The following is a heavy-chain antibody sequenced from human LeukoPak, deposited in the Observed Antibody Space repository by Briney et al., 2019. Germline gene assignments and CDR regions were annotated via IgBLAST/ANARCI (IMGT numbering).Heavy chain of an antibody. CDR3: ARRDPFMGDALDF. J-gene: IGHJ3*01. V-gene: IGHV5-51*01. CDR1: GYTFISFW. CDR2: IYAGDSDT. D-gene: IGHD3-10*01. Sequence: GESLKISCKGSGYTFISFWIAWVRQMPGKGLEWMGIIYAGDSDTRYSPSFQGQVTISVDKSNSTAYLHWSSLTTSDTAMYFCARRDPFMGDALDFWGRGTMVTVAS.